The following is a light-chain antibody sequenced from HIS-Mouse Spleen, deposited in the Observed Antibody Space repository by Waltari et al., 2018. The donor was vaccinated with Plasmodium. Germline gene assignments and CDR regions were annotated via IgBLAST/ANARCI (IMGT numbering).Light chain of an antibody. J-gene: IGLJ3*02. CDR2: EDS. V-gene: IGLV3-10*01. Sequence: SYELTQPPSVSVSPGQTARITCSGDALQTKYAYWYQQKPGQAPVLVIYEDSKRPSGIPERFSGSSSGTMATLTISGAQVEDEADYYCYSTDSSGNHRVFGGGTKLTVL. CDR1: ALQTKY. CDR3: YSTDSSGNHRV.